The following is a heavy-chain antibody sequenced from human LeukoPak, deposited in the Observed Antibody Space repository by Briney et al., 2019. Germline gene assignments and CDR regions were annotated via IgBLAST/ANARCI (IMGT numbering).Heavy chain of an antibody. Sequence: PGGSLRLSCAASGFTFNTFNMNWVRQAPGKGLEWVSSITSGGDDIYYADSVKGRFTTSRDNAKSSLSLQLNSLRVEDTAVYYCARGHYDVLAASYKWTPDYWGQGTLVTVSS. D-gene: IGHD3-9*01. V-gene: IGHV3-21*01. CDR2: ITSGGDDI. CDR3: ARGHYDVLAASYKWTPDY. J-gene: IGHJ4*02. CDR1: GFTFNTFN.